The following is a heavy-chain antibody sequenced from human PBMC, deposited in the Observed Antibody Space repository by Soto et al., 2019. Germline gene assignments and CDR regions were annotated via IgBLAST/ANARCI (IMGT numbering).Heavy chain of an antibody. CDR1: GYTFTSYG. Sequence: ASVKVSCKASGYTFTSYGISWVRQAPGQGLEWMGWISAYNGNTNYAQKLQGRVTMTTDTSTSTAYMELRSLRYDDTAVYYCARDKGPSYCGGDCYSGYYYYYGMDVWGQGTTVTVSS. D-gene: IGHD2-21*02. V-gene: IGHV1-18*01. J-gene: IGHJ6*02. CDR2: ISAYNGNT. CDR3: ARDKGPSYCGGDCYSGYYYYYGMDV.